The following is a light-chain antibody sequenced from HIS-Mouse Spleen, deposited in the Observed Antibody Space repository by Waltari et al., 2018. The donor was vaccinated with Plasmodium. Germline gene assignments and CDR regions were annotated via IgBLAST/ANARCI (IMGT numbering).Light chain of an antibody. V-gene: IGLV2-11*01. CDR1: SSVVGGYNY. CDR3: CSYAGSYTLV. CDR2: DVS. Sequence: HSALTQPRSVSSSPGQSVTISCTRTSSVVGGYNYVHWYQQHPGKAPKLMIYDVSKRPSGVPDRFSGSKSGNTASLTISGLQAEDEADYYCCSYAGSYTLVFGGGTKLTVL. J-gene: IGLJ2*01.